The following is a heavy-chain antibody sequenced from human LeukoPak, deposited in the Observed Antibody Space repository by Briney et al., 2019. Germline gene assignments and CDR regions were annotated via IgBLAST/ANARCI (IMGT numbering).Heavy chain of an antibody. CDR1: GFTFGGYA. V-gene: IGHV3-49*04. J-gene: IGHJ6*02. Sequence: PGGSLRLSCTASGFTFGGYAMSWVRQAPGKGLEWVGFIRSKAYGGTTEYAASVKGRFTISRDDSKSIAYLQMNSLKTEDKAVYYCTRRPMGYCSSTSCSYGMDVWGQGTTVTVSS. CDR3: TRRPMGYCSSTSCSYGMDV. CDR2: IRSKAYGGTT. D-gene: IGHD2-2*01.